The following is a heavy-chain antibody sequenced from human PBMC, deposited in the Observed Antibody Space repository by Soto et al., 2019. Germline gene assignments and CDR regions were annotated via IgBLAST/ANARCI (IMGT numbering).Heavy chain of an antibody. CDR2: IKQDGSEK. V-gene: IGHV3-7*01. Sequence: GESLKISCAASGFTFSSYWMSWVRQAPGKGLEWVANIKQDGSEKYYVDSVKGRFTISRDNAKNSLYLQMNSLRAEDTAVYYCARDSIAAAGTFDYWGQGTLVTVSS. CDR3: ARDSIAAAGTFDY. CDR1: GFTFSSYW. D-gene: IGHD6-13*01. J-gene: IGHJ4*02.